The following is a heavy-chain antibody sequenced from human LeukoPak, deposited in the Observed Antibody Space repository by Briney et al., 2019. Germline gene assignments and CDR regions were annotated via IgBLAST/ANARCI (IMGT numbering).Heavy chain of an antibody. Sequence: GGSLRLSCAASGFTFSIYVMTWVRQAPGEGLEWVSGISQSGGSTYYADSVRGRFTISRDNPKNTLYLQMNSLRAEDTAVYYCAKGDSSSWAPDSWGQGSLVTVSS. CDR3: AKGDSSSWAPDS. J-gene: IGHJ4*02. CDR2: ISQSGGST. CDR1: GFTFSIYV. V-gene: IGHV3-23*01. D-gene: IGHD6-13*01.